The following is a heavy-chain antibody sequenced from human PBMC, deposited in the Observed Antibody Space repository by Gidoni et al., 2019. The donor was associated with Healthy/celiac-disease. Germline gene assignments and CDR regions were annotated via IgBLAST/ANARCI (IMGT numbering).Heavy chain of an antibody. Sequence: QVQLVESGGGVVQPGRSLRLSCAASGFTLSSNGMHWVRQAPGKGLEWVAVIWYDGSNKYYADSVKGRFTISRDNSKNTLYLQMNSLRAEDTAVYYCARDYGGGSSGLLDYWGQGTLVTVSS. CDR1: GFTLSSNG. D-gene: IGHD3-22*01. CDR2: IWYDGSNK. CDR3: ARDYGGGSSGLLDY. V-gene: IGHV3-33*01. J-gene: IGHJ4*02.